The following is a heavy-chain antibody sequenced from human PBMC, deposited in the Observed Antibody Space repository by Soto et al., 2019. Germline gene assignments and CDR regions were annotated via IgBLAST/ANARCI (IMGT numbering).Heavy chain of an antibody. CDR2: SDHENGET. Sequence: PSVRVSCKVSGYTLTELSIHWVRQAPGEGLEWMGGSDHENGETIDAQRFQGRVTMTEESSADTPYMELSRLRSKDTAVYYRAIEVRRSNQFDHWGQGTMVTVSS. D-gene: IGHD6-13*01. CDR3: AIEVRRSNQFDH. J-gene: IGHJ4*02. CDR1: GYTLTELS. V-gene: IGHV1-24*01.